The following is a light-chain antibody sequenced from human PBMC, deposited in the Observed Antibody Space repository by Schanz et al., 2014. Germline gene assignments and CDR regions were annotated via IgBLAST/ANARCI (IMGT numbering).Light chain of an antibody. CDR1: QSISGY. CDR3: QQHGSSLT. Sequence: EIVLTQFPATLSLSPGERGTLSCRASQSISGYLAWYQQKPGQAPRLLIYDASKRATGIPARFSGSGSGTDFTLTISRLEPEDFAVYYCQQHGSSLTFGPGTKVDVK. CDR2: DAS. V-gene: IGKV3-20*01. J-gene: IGKJ3*01.